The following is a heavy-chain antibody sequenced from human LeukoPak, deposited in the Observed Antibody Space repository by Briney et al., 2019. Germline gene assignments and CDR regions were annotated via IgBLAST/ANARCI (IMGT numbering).Heavy chain of an antibody. D-gene: IGHD6-13*01. Sequence: GGSLRLSCAASGFTFSSYAMYWVRQAPGKGLEWVAVISYDGSNKYYADSVKGRFTISRDNSKNTLYLQMNSLRAEDTAVYYCAGLHGVAAAGDYWGQGTLVTVSS. CDR3: AGLHGVAAAGDY. J-gene: IGHJ4*02. CDR2: ISYDGSNK. V-gene: IGHV3-30-3*01. CDR1: GFTFSSYA.